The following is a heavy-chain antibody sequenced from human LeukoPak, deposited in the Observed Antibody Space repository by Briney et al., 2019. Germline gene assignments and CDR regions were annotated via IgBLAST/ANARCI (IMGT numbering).Heavy chain of an antibody. V-gene: IGHV3-73*01. CDR2: IISKANSSAT. Sequence: GGSLRLSCAASGFTFSGFAMHWVRPASGKGLEWVGRIISKANSSATAYAASVKGRFTISRDDSKNTAYLQMNSLKTEDTAVYYCTRHWGDYGDSDYYYYYYDMDVWGKGTTVTAAS. CDR1: GFTFSGFA. D-gene: IGHD4-17*01. J-gene: IGHJ6*03. CDR3: TRHWGDYGDSDYYYYYYDMDV.